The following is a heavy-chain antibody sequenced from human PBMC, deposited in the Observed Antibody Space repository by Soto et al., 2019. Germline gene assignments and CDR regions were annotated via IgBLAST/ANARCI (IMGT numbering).Heavy chain of an antibody. CDR1: GYTFTSYG. CDR2: ISAYNGNT. CDR3: ARDVVGTIVRGFMYYYYGMDV. Sequence: ASVKVSCKASGYTFTSYGISWVRQAPGQGLEWMGWISAYNGNTNYAQKLQGRVTMTTDTSTSTAYMELRSLRSDDTAVYYCARDVVGTIVRGFMYYYYGMDVWGQGTTVTVSS. D-gene: IGHD3-10*01. J-gene: IGHJ6*02. V-gene: IGHV1-18*01.